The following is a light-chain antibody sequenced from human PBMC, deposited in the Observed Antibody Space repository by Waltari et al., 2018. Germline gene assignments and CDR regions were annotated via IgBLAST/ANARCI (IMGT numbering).Light chain of an antibody. V-gene: IGLV8-61*01. CDR2: DTN. CDR3: VLSMGSGIWM. Sequence: QTVVTQEPSLSVSPGGTVTLTCGLSSGSVSTTYYPSWYQQAPGQAPRPFIFDTNTRSSGVPDRFSGSILDNKAARTITGAQADDECDYYCVLSMGSGIWMFGGGTKLTVL. CDR1: SGSVSTTYY. J-gene: IGLJ3*02.